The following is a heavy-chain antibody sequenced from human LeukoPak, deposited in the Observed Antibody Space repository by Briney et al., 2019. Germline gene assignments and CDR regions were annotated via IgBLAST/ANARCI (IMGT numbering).Heavy chain of an antibody. D-gene: IGHD6-19*01. V-gene: IGHV3-23*01. J-gene: IGHJ4*02. CDR2: TVGGGDGT. CDR1: GFTFSSTS. Sequence: GGSLRLSCAASGFTFSSTSMSWVRQAPGKGLEWVAVTVGGGDGTYYADSVKGRFTISRDNSNNTLYLQMNSLRAEDTAVYYCAKLESSANSGWYGGYYFDYWGQGTLVTVSS. CDR3: AKLESSANSGWYGGYYFDY.